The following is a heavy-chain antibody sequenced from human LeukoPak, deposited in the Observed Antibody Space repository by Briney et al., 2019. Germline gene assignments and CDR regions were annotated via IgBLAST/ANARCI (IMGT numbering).Heavy chain of an antibody. V-gene: IGHV4-59*01. J-gene: IGHJ6*02. CDR1: GGSFSGYY. CDR2: IYYSGST. D-gene: IGHD2/OR15-2a*01. CDR3: ARNIYYYYGMDV. Sequence: SETLSLTCAVYGGSFSGYYWSWIRQPPGKGLEWIGYIYYSGSTNYNPSLKSRVTISVDTSKNRFSLKLSSVTAADTAVYYCARNIYYYYGMDVWGQGTTVTVSS.